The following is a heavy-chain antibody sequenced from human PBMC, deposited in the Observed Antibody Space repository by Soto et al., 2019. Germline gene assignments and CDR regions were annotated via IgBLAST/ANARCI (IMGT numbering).Heavy chain of an antibody. CDR2: ISSSSSTI. V-gene: IGHV3-48*02. J-gene: IGHJ5*01. CDR3: ARGKYYYDSTLNWFDS. Sequence: EVQLVESGGGLVQPGGSLRLSCAASGFTFSSYSMNWVRQAPGKGLEWVSYISSSSSTIYYADSVNGRFTISRDNARNSLDLQMNSLRDEDTAVYYCARGKYYYDSTLNWFDSWGQGTLVTVSS. D-gene: IGHD3-22*01. CDR1: GFTFSSYS.